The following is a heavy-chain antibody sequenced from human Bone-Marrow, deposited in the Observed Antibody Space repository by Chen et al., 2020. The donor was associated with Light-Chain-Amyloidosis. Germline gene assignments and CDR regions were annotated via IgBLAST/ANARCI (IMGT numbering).Heavy chain of an antibody. D-gene: IGHD5-12*01. CDR3: ARRRDGYNFDY. J-gene: IGHJ4*02. CDR2: IYPDDSDA. Sequence: EQSGPEVKKPGESLKISCKGSGYTFPNYWIGWVHQMPGKGLEWMGVIYPDDSDARYSPSFEGQVTISADKSITTAYLQWRSLKASDTVMYYCARRRDGYNFDYWGQGTLVTVSS. CDR1: GYTFPNYW. V-gene: IGHV5-51*07.